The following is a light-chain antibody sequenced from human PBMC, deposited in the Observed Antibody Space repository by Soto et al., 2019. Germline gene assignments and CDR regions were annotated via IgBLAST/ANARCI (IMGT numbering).Light chain of an antibody. CDR3: LLSFSGARV. V-gene: IGLV7-46*01. Sequence: QAVVTQEPSLTVSPGGIVTLTCGSSTGTVTSGHYPYWFQQKPGQAPRTLIYDTNNKHSWTPARFSGSLLGGKAALTLSGAQPEDEADYFCLLSFSGARVFGTGTKLTVL. CDR2: DTN. CDR1: TGTVTSGHY. J-gene: IGLJ1*01.